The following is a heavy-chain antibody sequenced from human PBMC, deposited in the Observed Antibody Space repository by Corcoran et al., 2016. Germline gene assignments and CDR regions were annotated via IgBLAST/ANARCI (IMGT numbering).Heavy chain of an antibody. V-gene: IGHV4-39*07. CDR2: IYYSGST. CDR3: ARVKGMGGSSGVDLMDY. Sequence: QLQLQESGPGLVKPSETLSLTCTVSGGSISSSSYYWGWIRQPPGKGLEWIGSIYYSGSTYYNPSLKSRVTISVDTSKNQFSLKLSSVTAADPAVYYCARVKGMGGSSGVDLMDYWGQGTLVTVSS. D-gene: IGHD6-13*01. J-gene: IGHJ4*02. CDR1: GGSISSSSYY.